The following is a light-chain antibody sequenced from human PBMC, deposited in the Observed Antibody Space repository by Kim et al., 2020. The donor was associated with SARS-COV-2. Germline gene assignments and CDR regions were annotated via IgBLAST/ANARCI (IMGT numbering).Light chain of an antibody. V-gene: IGKV1-33*01. CDR3: QQYNYLPLT. Sequence: ASVGDRVTTTCQASQDIGSFLSWYQQKPGTAPKLLIYDAADLESGVPSRFSGGGSGTDFTFTITSLRPEDVATYYCQQYNYLPLTFGGGTKVELK. CDR1: QDIGSF. CDR2: DAA. J-gene: IGKJ4*01.